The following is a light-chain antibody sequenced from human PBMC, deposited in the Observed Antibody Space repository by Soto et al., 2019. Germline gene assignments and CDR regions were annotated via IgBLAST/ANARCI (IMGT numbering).Light chain of an antibody. J-gene: IGLJ3*02. CDR2: SSN. V-gene: IGLV1-44*01. CDR3: AAWDGSLNVVL. Sequence: QSALTQPPSASRTPGQRVTISCSGSSSNIGTNTVNWYQQFPRSAPKLLMYSSNQRPSGVPDRFSGSKSGTSASLAISGLQSEDEADYYCAAWDGSLNVVLFGGGTKLTVL. CDR1: SSNIGTNT.